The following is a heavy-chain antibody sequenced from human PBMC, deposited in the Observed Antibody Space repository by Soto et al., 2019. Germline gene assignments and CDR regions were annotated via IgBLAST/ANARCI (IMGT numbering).Heavy chain of an antibody. Sequence: SETLSLTCTVSGVSISSGDYYWSWIRQTPGKGLEWIGYIYYSENTYYNPSLKSRVAISGDTSRNQFSLKVNSVTAADTAMYYCARRAVVAVTGSLDNWLDPWGQGILVTVSS. J-gene: IGHJ5*02. D-gene: IGHD2-21*01. CDR1: GVSISSGDYY. V-gene: IGHV4-30-4*02. CDR3: ARRAVVAVTGSLDNWLDP. CDR2: IYYSENT.